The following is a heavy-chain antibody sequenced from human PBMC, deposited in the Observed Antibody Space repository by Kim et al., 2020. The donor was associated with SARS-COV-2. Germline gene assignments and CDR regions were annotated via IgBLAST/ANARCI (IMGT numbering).Heavy chain of an antibody. Sequence: SETLSLTYTVSGASISSSSYYWGWIRQPPGKGLEWIGSIYYSGSTYYTPSLKSRVTISIDTSKNQFSLKLSSVTAADTAVYYCARRYSGSGRSNWFDHWG. J-gene: IGHJ5*02. D-gene: IGHD3-10*01. CDR2: IYYSGST. CDR1: GASISSSSYY. V-gene: IGHV4-39*01. CDR3: ARRYSGSGRSNWFDH.